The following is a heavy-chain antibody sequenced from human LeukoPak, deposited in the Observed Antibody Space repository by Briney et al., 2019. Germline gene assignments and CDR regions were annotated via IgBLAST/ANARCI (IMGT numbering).Heavy chain of an antibody. V-gene: IGHV3-48*03. CDR1: GXTFSNYE. CDR3: ARGAYYYFF. D-gene: IGHD3-10*01. CDR2: ISSSGSTI. J-gene: IGHJ4*02. Sequence: PGGSLRLSCAASGXTFSNYELNWVRQAPGKGLEWVSYISSSGSTIYYADSVKGRFTISRDNARNSLYLQMNSLRAEDTAVYYCARGAYYYFFWGQGTLVTVSS.